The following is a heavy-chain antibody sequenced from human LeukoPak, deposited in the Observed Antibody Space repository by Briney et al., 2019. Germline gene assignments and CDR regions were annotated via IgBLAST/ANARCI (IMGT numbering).Heavy chain of an antibody. V-gene: IGHV3-53*01. CDR3: VGYHSESPAP. D-gene: IGHD3-10*01. Sequence: GGSLRLSCAASGLTINTNYMSWVRQAPGKGLEWVSGIYTGNSTIYADPVRGRFTISRDNSKNTFYLQMNSLRAEDTAVYYCVGYHSESPAPWGQGTLVTVSS. CDR1: GLTINTNY. CDR2: IYTGNST. J-gene: IGHJ5*02.